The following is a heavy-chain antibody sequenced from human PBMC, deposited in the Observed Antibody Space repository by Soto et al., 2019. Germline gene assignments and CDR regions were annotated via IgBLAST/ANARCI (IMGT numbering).Heavy chain of an antibody. J-gene: IGHJ6*02. Sequence: SVKVSCKASGCTFSSYAISWVRQAPGQGLEWMGGIIPIFGTANYAQKFQGRVTITADESTSTAYMELSSLRSEDTAVYYCARGMVGSTSNYDYGMDVWGQGTTFAVSS. CDR3: ARGMVGSTSNYDYGMDV. CDR2: IIPIFGTA. CDR1: GCTFSSYA. V-gene: IGHV1-69*13. D-gene: IGHD2-2*01.